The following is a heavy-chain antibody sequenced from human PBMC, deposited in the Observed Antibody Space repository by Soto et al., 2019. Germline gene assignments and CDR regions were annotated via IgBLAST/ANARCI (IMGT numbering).Heavy chain of an antibody. V-gene: IGHV4-30-2*01. D-gene: IGHD3-22*01. CDR1: GDSISSGGSS. CDR2: IYESGKS. Sequence: SETLSLTCAVYGDSISSGGSSWNWIRQPPGKGLEWIGYIYESGKSYYNPSLRSRATISVDRSNNQFSLKVRSVIAADTAVYYWVMLGRYYQAFDSWGQGTLVTVSS. J-gene: IGHJ4*02. CDR3: VMLGRYYQAFDS.